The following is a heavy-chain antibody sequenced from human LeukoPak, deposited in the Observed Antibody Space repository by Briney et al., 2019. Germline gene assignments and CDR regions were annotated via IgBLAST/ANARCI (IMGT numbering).Heavy chain of an antibody. D-gene: IGHD2-2*01. V-gene: IGHV3-23*01. Sequence: GSLRLSCAASGFTFSSYAISWVRQAPGKGLEWVSAISGSGSNTYYPGSVKGRFTISRDNSKNTLYLQMNSLRAEDTAVYYCAKSRGKYCSSTSCYFDPWGQGTLVTVSS. CDR2: ISGSGSNT. CDR3: AKSRGKYCSSTSCYFDP. CDR1: GFTFSSYA. J-gene: IGHJ5*02.